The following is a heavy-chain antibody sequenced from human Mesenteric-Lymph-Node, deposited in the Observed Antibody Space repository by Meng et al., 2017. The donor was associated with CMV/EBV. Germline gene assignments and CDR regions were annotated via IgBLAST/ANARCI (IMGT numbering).Heavy chain of an antibody. Sequence: GESLKISCAASGFTFSSYAMSWVRQAPGKGLEWVSAISGSGGTTYYADSVKGRFTISRDNSKNTLYLQMNSLRAEDTAVYYCAKGHYGGKQGYYFDYWVQGTLVTVSS. CDR3: AKGHYGGKQGYYFDY. CDR1: GFTFSSYA. V-gene: IGHV3-23*01. D-gene: IGHD4-23*01. CDR2: ISGSGGTT. J-gene: IGHJ4*02.